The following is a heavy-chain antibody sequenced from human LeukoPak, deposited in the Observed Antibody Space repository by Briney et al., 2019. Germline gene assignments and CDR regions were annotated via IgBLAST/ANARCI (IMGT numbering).Heavy chain of an antibody. V-gene: IGHV4-34*01. CDR1: GGSFSGYY. Sequence: PSETLSLTCAVYGGSFSGYYWSWIRQPPGKGLEWIGEINHSGSTNYNPSLKSRVTISVDTSKNQFSLKLSSVTAADMAVYYCARGRGGDDYGNNWFDPWGQGTLVTVSS. CDR3: ARGRGGDDYGNNWFDP. CDR2: INHSGST. D-gene: IGHD4-17*01. J-gene: IGHJ5*02.